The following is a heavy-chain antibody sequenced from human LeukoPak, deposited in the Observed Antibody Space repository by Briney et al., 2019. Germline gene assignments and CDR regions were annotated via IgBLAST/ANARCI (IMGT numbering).Heavy chain of an antibody. CDR2: IWYDGSNK. J-gene: IGHJ4*02. D-gene: IGHD6-19*01. Sequence: TGGSLRLSCAASGFTFSSYGMHWVRQAPGKGLEWVAVIWYDGSNKYYADSVKGRFTISRDNSKNTLYLQMNSLRAEDTAVYYCARAPDSGYSSGWFGFDYWGQGTLVTVSS. V-gene: IGHV3-33*01. CDR3: ARAPDSGYSSGWFGFDY. CDR1: GFTFSSYG.